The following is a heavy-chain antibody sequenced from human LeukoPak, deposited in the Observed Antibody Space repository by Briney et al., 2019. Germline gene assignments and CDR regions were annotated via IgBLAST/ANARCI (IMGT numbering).Heavy chain of an antibody. CDR3: ARPGYSSGWYDS. CDR1: GFTFSSYW. J-gene: IGHJ5*01. V-gene: IGHV3-74*01. D-gene: IGHD6-19*01. CDR2: INTDGSST. Sequence: PGGSLRLSCAASGFTFSSYWMHWVRQAPGKGLVWVSRINTDGSSTNYADSVKGRFTISGDNAKNTLYLQMNSLRAEDTAVYYCARPGYSSGWYDSWGQGTLVTVSS.